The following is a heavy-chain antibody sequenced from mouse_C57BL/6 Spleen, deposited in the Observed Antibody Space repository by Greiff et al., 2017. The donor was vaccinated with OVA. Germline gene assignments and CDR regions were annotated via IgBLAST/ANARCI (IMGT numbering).Heavy chain of an antibody. V-gene: IGHV1-9*01. CDR1: GYTFTGYW. CDR3: ARGPYYDGSSYYAMDY. J-gene: IGHJ4*01. D-gene: IGHD1-1*01. Sequence: QVQLKESGAELMKPGASVKLSCKATGYTFTGYWIEWVKQRPGHGLEWIGEILPGSGSTNYNGKFKGKATFTADTSSNTAYVHLSSLTTEDSAIYYCARGPYYDGSSYYAMDYWGQGTSVTVSS. CDR2: ILPGSGST.